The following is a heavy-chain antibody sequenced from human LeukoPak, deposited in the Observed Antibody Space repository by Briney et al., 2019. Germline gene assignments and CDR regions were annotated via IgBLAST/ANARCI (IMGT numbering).Heavy chain of an antibody. CDR2: IKQDGSEK. V-gene: IGHV3-7*03. D-gene: IGHD2-15*01. Sequence: PGGSLRLSCAASGFTFSSYWMSWVRQAPGKGVEGVANIKQDGSEKYYVDSVKGRFTISRDNAKNSLYLQMNSLRAEDTAVYYCARDRRKCSGGSCYGIDYWGQGTLVTVSS. CDR3: ARDRRKCSGGSCYGIDY. CDR1: GFTFSSYW. J-gene: IGHJ4*02.